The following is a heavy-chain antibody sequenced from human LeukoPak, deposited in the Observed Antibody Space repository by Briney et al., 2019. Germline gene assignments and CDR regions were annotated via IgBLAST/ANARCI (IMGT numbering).Heavy chain of an antibody. CDR2: VYHSGST. J-gene: IGHJ5*02. CDR1: GYSITDGYY. Sequence: SETLSLTCAVSGYSITDGYYWGWIRQPPGKGPEYIGFVYHSGSTSYNPSLRRRVTMSVDTSKNQFSLNVTSVTAGCTAVYIFAIVVGSSSSKNWLHPWGQRTLVTVSS. V-gene: IGHV4-38-2*01. D-gene: IGHD2-15*01. CDR3: AIVVGSSSSKNWLHP.